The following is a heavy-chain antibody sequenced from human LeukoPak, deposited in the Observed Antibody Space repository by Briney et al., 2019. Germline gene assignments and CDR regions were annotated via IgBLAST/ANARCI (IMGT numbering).Heavy chain of an antibody. CDR3: ARQDSSGWSPFDY. Sequence: GESLKISCKGSGYTFTTYWIGWVRQMPGKGLEWMGIIYPGGSDTRYSPSFQGQVTISADKSISTAYLQWSSLKASDTAMYYCARQDSSGWSPFDYWGLGTRVTVS. CDR2: IYPGGSDT. D-gene: IGHD6-19*01. J-gene: IGHJ4*02. CDR1: GYTFTTYW. V-gene: IGHV5-51*01.